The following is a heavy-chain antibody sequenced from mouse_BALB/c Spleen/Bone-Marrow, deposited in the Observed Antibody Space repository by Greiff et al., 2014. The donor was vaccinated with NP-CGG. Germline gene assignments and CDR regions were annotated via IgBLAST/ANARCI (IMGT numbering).Heavy chain of an antibody. V-gene: IGHV5-17*02. CDR2: ISSASSTI. Sequence: EVQVVESGGGLVQPGGSRKLSCAAPGFTFSGFGMHWVRQAPEKGLEWVAYISSASSTIYYADTVKGRFTISRDNPKNTLFLQMTSLRSEDTAMYYCARGGNYPYYAMDYWGQGTSVTVSS. D-gene: IGHD2-1*01. CDR3: ARGGNYPYYAMDY. CDR1: GFTFSGFG. J-gene: IGHJ4*01.